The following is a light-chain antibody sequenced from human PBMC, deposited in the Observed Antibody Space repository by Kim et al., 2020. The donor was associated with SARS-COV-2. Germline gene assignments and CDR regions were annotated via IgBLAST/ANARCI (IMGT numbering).Light chain of an antibody. J-gene: IGKJ2*03. CDR3: QQSHAIPYS. CDR1: QNIGSQ. CDR2: FAS. Sequence: SESVGDRVTISCRASQNIGSQLNWYQQKAGKAPKIVIYFASSLESGVPSRFSGSGSGTYFTFTIGSLQPEDSATYFCQQSHAIPYSFGQGTKLEI. V-gene: IGKV1-39*01.